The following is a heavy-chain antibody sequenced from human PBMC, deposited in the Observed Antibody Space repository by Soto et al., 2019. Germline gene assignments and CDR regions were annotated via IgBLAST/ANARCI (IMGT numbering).Heavy chain of an antibody. CDR3: ARESSYYYCYGMDV. CDR1: GFTVSSNY. V-gene: IGHV3-53*01. Sequence: PGGSLRLSCAASGFTVSSNYMSWVRQAPGKGLEWVSVIYSGGSTYYADSVKGRFTISRDNSKNTLYLQMNSLRAEDTAVYYCARESSYYYCYGMDVWGQGTTVTVSS. CDR2: IYSGGST. J-gene: IGHJ6*02. D-gene: IGHD2-2*01.